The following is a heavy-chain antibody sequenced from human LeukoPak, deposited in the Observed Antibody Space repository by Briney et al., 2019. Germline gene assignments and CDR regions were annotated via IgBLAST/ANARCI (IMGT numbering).Heavy chain of an antibody. V-gene: IGHV3-72*01. D-gene: IGHD3-3*01. CDR3: ARVNSHYDFWSGYYTFDY. Sequence: GGSLRLSCAASGFTFSDHYMDWVRQAPGKGLEWVGRTRNKANSYTTEYAASVKGRFTISRDDSKNSLYLQMNSLKTEDTAVYYCARVNSHYDFWSGYYTFDYWGQGTLVTVSS. CDR2: TRNKANSYTT. CDR1: GFTFSDHY. J-gene: IGHJ4*02.